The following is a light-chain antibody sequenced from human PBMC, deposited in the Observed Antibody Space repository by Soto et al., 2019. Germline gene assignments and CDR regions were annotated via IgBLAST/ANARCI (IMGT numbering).Light chain of an antibody. CDR3: QQSFSAPWT. V-gene: IGKV1-39*01. Sequence: DIQMTQSPSSLSASVGDRVTITCRASQDFGNYLNWYQQKPGKAPKVLIYAATALQSGVPPRFSGSESGTDFTLTINNLQPEDFATYDCQQSFSAPWTFGQGTKVEIK. CDR1: QDFGNY. CDR2: AAT. J-gene: IGKJ1*01.